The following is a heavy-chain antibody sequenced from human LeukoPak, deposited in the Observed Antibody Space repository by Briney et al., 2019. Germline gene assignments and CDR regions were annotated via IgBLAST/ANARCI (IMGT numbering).Heavy chain of an antibody. V-gene: IGHV1-69*05. CDR1: GGTFSSYA. CDR3: ARGEAAAAVRYYYYYYMDV. CDR2: IIPIFGTA. D-gene: IGHD6-13*01. J-gene: IGHJ6*03. Sequence: ASVKVSCKASGGTFSSYAISWVRQAPGQGLEWMGRIIPIFGTANYAQKFQGRVTITTDESTSTAYMELSSLRSEDTAVYYCARGEAAAAVRYYYYYYMDVWGKGTTVTVSS.